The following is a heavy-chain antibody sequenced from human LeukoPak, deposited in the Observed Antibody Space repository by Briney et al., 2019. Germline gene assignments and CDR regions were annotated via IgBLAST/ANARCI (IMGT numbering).Heavy chain of an antibody. D-gene: IGHD2-15*01. V-gene: IGHV4-59*02. Sequence: NPSETLSLTCVVSGGSVSGYYWGWIRQPPGRGLEWIGYVYYSGSTNYNPSFKSRITISVDTSRNQSSLQLSSVTAADTAVYYCARIHRYCSGGACYVLDNWGQGTLVAVSS. J-gene: IGHJ4*02. CDR3: ARIHRYCSGGACYVLDN. CDR2: VYYSGST. CDR1: GGSVSGYY.